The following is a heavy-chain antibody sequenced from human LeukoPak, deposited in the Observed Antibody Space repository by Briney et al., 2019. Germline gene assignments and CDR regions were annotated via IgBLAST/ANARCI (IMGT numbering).Heavy chain of an antibody. CDR2: LTDSGGTT. CDR3: ASLSAMTTAPPDV. D-gene: IGHD4-11*01. J-gene: IGHJ6*02. Sequence: GGSLRLSCVASGFTFSSYAMGWVRQAPGKRPEWVSSLTDSGGTTYYVDSVKGRFTISRDNSKSTLYLQMNSVRVEDTAIYYCASLSAMTTAPPDVWGHGTTVTVSS. V-gene: IGHV3-23*01. CDR1: GFTFSSYA.